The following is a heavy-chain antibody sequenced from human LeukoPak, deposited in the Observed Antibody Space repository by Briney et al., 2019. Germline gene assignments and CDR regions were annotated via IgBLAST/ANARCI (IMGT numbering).Heavy chain of an antibody. CDR2: ISSSSSYI. D-gene: IGHD2-21*01. Sequence: GSLRLSCAASGFTFSSYSMNWVRQAPGKGLEWVSSISSSSSYIYYADSVKGRFTISRDNAKNSLYLQMNSLRAEDTAVYYCARVAGAGYWGRQNYFDYWGQGTLVTVSS. CDR1: GFTFSSYS. J-gene: IGHJ4*02. CDR3: ARVAGAGYWGRQNYFDY. V-gene: IGHV3-21*01.